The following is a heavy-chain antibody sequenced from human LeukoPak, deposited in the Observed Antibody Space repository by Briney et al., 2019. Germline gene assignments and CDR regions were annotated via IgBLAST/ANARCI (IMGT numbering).Heavy chain of an antibody. CDR2: ISSSSSSYI. Sequence: GGSLRLSCAASGFTFSSYSMNWVRQAPGKGLEWVSSISSSSSSYIYYADSVKGRFTISRDNAKNSLYLQMNSLRAEDTAVYYCAREIEYCSGGSCYPGGYFDYWGQGTLVTVSS. CDR3: AREIEYCSGGSCYPGGYFDY. V-gene: IGHV3-21*01. D-gene: IGHD2-15*01. J-gene: IGHJ4*02. CDR1: GFTFSSYS.